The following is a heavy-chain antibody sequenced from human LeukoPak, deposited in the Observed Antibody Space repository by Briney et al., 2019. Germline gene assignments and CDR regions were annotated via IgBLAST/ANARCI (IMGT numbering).Heavy chain of an antibody. J-gene: IGHJ4*02. CDR3: ARCTTGKTFGSLREIKKSREIDY. V-gene: IGHV3-48*03. CDR1: GFTFSSYE. Sequence: GGSLRLSCAASGFTFSSYEMNWVRQAPGKGLEWVSYISSSGSTIYYADSVKGRFTISRDNAKNSLFLQMDSLRGEDTAVYYCARCTTGKTFGSLREIKKSREIDYWGQGTLVTVSS. D-gene: IGHD1-1*01. CDR2: ISSSGSTI.